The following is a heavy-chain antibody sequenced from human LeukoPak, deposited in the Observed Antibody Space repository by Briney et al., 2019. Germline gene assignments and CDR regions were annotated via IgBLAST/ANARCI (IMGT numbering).Heavy chain of an antibody. CDR3: AKGAVGGYDY. CDR2: ISGSGGAT. J-gene: IGHJ4*02. D-gene: IGHD5-12*01. CDR1: GFTFSSYT. V-gene: IGHV3-23*01. Sequence: GGSLRLSCAASGFTFSSYTMTRVRQAPGKGLEWVSAISGSGGATYYADSVKGRFTISRDNSKNTLYLQMNSLRVEDTAVYYCAKGAVGGYDYWGQGTLVTVSS.